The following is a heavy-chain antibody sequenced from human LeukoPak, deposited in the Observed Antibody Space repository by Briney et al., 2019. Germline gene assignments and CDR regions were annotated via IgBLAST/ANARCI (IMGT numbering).Heavy chain of an antibody. V-gene: IGHV3-23*01. D-gene: IGHD3-3*01. CDR2: ISGSGGST. CDR1: GFTFSSYA. Sequence: GVYLRRSCAASGFTFSSYAMSWDRQAPGHELEWVSTISGSGGSTAHADSVKGRFTISRDNSKNTLYLQMNSLRAEDTAVYYCAKAPGDFWSGYYSYYYMDVWGKGTTVTVSS. CDR3: AKAPGDFWSGYYSYYYMDV. J-gene: IGHJ6*03.